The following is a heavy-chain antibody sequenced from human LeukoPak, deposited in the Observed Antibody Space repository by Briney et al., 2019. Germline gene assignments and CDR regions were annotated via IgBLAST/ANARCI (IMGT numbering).Heavy chain of an antibody. Sequence: PGGSLRLSCVVSGITVSNYDMSWVRQAPGKGLEWIGEIDHSGSTNYNPSLKSRVTISVDTSKNQFSLKLSSVTAADTAVYYCARGFEGTSVAYFNYWGQGTLVTVSS. CDR2: IDHSGST. V-gene: IGHV4-34*01. CDR1: GITVSNYD. D-gene: IGHD6-19*01. J-gene: IGHJ4*02. CDR3: ARGFEGTSVAYFNY.